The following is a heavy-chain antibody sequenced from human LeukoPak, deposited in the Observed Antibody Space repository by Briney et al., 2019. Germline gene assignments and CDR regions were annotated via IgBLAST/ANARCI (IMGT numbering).Heavy chain of an antibody. Sequence: ASVKVSCKASGYTFTSYDINWVRQATGQGLEWMGWMNPNSGNTGYAQKFQGRVAITKNTSISTAYMELSSLRSEDTAVYYCARGPAWEGTYYYFDYWGQGIMVTVSS. CDR1: GYTFTSYD. CDR2: MNPNSGNT. D-gene: IGHD1-26*01. V-gene: IGHV1-8*03. CDR3: ARGPAWEGTYYYFDY. J-gene: IGHJ4*02.